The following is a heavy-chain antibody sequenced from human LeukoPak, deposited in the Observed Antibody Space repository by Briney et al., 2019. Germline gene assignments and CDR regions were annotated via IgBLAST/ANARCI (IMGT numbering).Heavy chain of an antibody. CDR2: ISAYNGNT. V-gene: IGHV1-18*04. CDR1: GYTFTGYY. CDR3: ARDYDSSGYYPSYYYYYYMDV. J-gene: IGHJ6*03. Sequence: ASVKVSCKASGYTFTGYYMHWVRQAPGQGLEWMGWISAYNGNTNYAQKLQGRVTMTTDTSTSTAYMELRSLRSDDTAVYYCARDYDSSGYYPSYYYYYYMDVWGKGTTVTVSS. D-gene: IGHD3-22*01.